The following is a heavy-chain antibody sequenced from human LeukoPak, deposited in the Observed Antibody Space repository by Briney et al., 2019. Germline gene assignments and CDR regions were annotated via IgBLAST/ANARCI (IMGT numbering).Heavy chain of an antibody. CDR1: GFTFDDYA. J-gene: IGHJ4*02. CDR2: ISWNSGSK. Sequence: GGSLRLSCAASGFTFDDYAMHWVRQAPGKGLEWVSGISWNSGSKGYADSVKGRFTISRDNAKNSLYLQMNSLRAEDTALYYCAKDRAAARTGPFDYWGQGTLVTVSS. CDR3: AKDRAAARTGPFDY. D-gene: IGHD6-13*01. V-gene: IGHV3-9*01.